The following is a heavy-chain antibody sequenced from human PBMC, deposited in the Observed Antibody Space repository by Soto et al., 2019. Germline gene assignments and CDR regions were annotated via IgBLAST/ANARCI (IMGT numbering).Heavy chain of an antibody. V-gene: IGHV4-39*01. Sequence: QLQLQESGPGLVKPSETLSLTCTVSGGSISSSSYYWGWIRQPPGKGLEWIGSIYYSGSTYYNPSLKSRVPRSAATSTYQVSLKQRTGTDEETAVYYGARNIVVVVAATPDYFDYWGQGTLVTVSS. CDR2: IYYSGST. J-gene: IGHJ4*02. CDR3: ARNIVVVVAATPDYFDY. CDR1: GGSISSSSYY. D-gene: IGHD2-15*01.